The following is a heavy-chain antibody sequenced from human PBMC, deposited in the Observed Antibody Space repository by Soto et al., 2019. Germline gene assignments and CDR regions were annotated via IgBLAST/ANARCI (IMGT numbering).Heavy chain of an antibody. CDR2: IYHSGST. J-gene: IGHJ4*02. D-gene: IGHD1-26*01. V-gene: IGHV4-4*02. CDR3: ARHSGSYFRDY. CDR1: GDSTSSSNW. Sequence: QIQLQESGPGLVKPSGTLSLTCAVSGDSTSSSNWWSWVRQPPGKGLEWIGEIYHSGSTNYNPSHKSRVTISVDKSKNQFSLNLNSVTAADTAVYYCARHSGSYFRDYWGQGTLVTVSS.